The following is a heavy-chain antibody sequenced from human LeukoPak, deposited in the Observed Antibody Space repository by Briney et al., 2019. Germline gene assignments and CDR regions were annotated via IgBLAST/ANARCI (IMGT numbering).Heavy chain of an antibody. Sequence: SETLSLTCTVSGGSINNYYGSWIRQPPGKGLEWIAEINHRGTTHYNPSLKSRVNISADTSKNQFSLHLDSVTAADTAVYYCARSWAGMYYPFYYFDYWGQGTLVSVSS. CDR2: INHRGTT. J-gene: IGHJ4*02. D-gene: IGHD1-26*01. CDR3: ARSWAGMYYPFYYFDY. CDR1: GGSINNYY. V-gene: IGHV4-34*01.